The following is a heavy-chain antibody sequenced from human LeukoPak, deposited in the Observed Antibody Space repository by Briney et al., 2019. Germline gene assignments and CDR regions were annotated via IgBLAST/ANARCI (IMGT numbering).Heavy chain of an antibody. CDR1: GGSISGGSYY. J-gene: IGHJ4*02. CDR3: ARDGRWGYDY. CDR2: IYTSGST. V-gene: IGHV4-61*02. D-gene: IGHD5-24*01. Sequence: ASETLSLTCTVSGGSISGGSYYWSWIRQPAGKGLEWIGRIYTSGSTNYNPSLKSRVTISVDTSKNQFSLKLSSVTAADTAVYYCARDGRWGYDYWGQGTLVTVSS.